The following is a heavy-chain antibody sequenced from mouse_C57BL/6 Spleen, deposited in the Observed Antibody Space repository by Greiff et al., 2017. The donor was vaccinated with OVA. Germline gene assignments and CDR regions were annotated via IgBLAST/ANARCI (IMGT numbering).Heavy chain of an antibody. CDR3: ARRHYYGSSHYFDY. CDR1: GYTFTSYW. V-gene: IGHV1-55*01. D-gene: IGHD1-1*01. J-gene: IGHJ2*01. CDR2: IYPGSGST. Sequence: QVQLKQPGAELVKPGASVKMSCKASGYTFTSYWITWVKQRPGQGLEWIGDIYPGSGSTNYNEKFKSKATLTVDTSSSTAYMQLSSLTSEDSAVYYCARRHYYGSSHYFDYWGQGTTLTVSS.